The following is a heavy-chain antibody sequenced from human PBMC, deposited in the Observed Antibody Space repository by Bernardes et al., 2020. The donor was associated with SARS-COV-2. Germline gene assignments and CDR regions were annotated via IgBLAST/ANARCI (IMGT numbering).Heavy chain of an antibody. J-gene: IGHJ4*02. CDR2: ITSSGNTK. CDR1: GFSFNSYE. D-gene: IGHD3-22*01. CDR3: ARGYDFDSSVYYFY. V-gene: IGHV3-48*03. Sequence: GGSLRLSCAASGFSFNSYEMHWVRQAPGKGLEWISYITSSGNTKYYADSVKDRFTISRDNAKNSLYLQMNSLRAEDTAVYYCARGYDFDSSVYYFYWGQGTLVTVSS.